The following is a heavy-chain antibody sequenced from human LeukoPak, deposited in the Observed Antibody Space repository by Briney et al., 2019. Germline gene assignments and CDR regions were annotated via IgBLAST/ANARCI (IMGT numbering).Heavy chain of an antibody. CDR2: IYNSGSN. J-gene: IGHJ5*01. CDR1: GGSISSDY. CDR3: ARDGDSGGWFDS. V-gene: IGHV4-59*01. Sequence: SETLSLTCTVSGGSISSDYWQWIRQPPGKGLEWIGYIYNSGSNNYNPSLKSRATISLDTSKNQFFLKLTSVTAADTAVYYCARDGDSGGWFDSWGQGALVTVSS. D-gene: IGHD6-25*01.